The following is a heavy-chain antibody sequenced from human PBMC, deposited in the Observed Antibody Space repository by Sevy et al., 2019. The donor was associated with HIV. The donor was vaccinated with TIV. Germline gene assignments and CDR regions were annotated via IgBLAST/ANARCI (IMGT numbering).Heavy chain of an antibody. Sequence: GGSLRLSCAASGFTFSSYEMNWVRQAPGKGLEWVSYISSSGSTIYYADSVKGRFNISRDNAKNSLYLQMNSLRAEDTAVYYCARSGSTSCYLCPNYYYYGMDVWGQGTTVTVSS. J-gene: IGHJ6*02. CDR3: ARSGSTSCYLCPNYYYYGMDV. D-gene: IGHD2-2*01. CDR2: ISSSGSTI. CDR1: GFTFSSYE. V-gene: IGHV3-48*03.